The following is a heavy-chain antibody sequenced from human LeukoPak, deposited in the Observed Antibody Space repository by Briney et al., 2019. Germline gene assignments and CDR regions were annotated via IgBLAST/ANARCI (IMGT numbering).Heavy chain of an antibody. Sequence: GESLKISCKGSGYSFTSYWIGWVRQMPRKGLEWMGIIYPGDPDTRYSPSFQGQVTISADKSISTAYLQWSSLKASDTAMYYCARHGGTGTTHYYYYYMDVWGKGTTVTVSS. CDR2: IYPGDPDT. J-gene: IGHJ6*03. D-gene: IGHD1-7*01. CDR3: ARHGGTGTTHYYYYYMDV. CDR1: GYSFTSYW. V-gene: IGHV5-51*01.